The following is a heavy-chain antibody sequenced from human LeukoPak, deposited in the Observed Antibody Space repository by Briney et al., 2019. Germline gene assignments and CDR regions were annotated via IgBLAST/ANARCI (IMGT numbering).Heavy chain of an antibody. CDR2: IKQDGSEK. Sequence: GGSLRLSCAASGFTFSSYAMSWVRQAPGKGLEWVANIKQDGSEKYYVDSVKGRFTISRDNAKNSLYLQMNSLRAEDTAVYYCARENPLDAFDIWGQGTMVTVSS. CDR1: GFTFSSYA. J-gene: IGHJ3*02. V-gene: IGHV3-7*01. CDR3: ARENPLDAFDI.